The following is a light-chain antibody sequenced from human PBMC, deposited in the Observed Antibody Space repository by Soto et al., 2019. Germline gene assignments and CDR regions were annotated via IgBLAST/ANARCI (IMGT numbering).Light chain of an antibody. CDR1: QSVSSR. CDR2: GVP. V-gene: IGKV3-15*01. J-gene: IGKJ5*01. Sequence: EIVMTQSPGTLSLSPGERAPLSCRASQSVSSRLAWYQQKPGQAPRLLIYGVPTRAADIPDRFSGSGSGTEFTLTISSLQSEDLAVYYCQQYNNWPRTFGQG. CDR3: QQYNNWPRT.